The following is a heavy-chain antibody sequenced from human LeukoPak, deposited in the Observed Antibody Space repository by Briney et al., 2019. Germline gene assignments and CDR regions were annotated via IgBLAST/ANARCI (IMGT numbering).Heavy chain of an antibody. CDR1: GYTFTSYY. Sequence: ASVKVSCKASGYTFTSYYMHWVRQAPGQGLEWMGIINPSGGSTSYAQKFQGRVTMTRDTSTSTVYMELSSLRSEDTAVYYCARASKPDIAAAEDWFDPWGQGTLVTVSS. V-gene: IGHV1-46*01. D-gene: IGHD6-13*01. CDR2: INPSGGST. J-gene: IGHJ5*02. CDR3: ARASKPDIAAAEDWFDP.